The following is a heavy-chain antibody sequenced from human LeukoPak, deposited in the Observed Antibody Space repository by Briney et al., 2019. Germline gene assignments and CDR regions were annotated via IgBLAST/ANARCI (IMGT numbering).Heavy chain of an antibody. V-gene: IGHV4-59*01. CDR2: INYSGST. CDR3: ARAYDSSGYYDQSLDY. J-gene: IGHJ4*02. D-gene: IGHD3-22*01. CDR1: GGSISSYY. Sequence: SETLSLTCTVSGGSISSYYWSWIRQPPGKGLEWIGYINYSGSTNYNPSLKSRVTISVDTSKNQFSLKLSSVTAADTAVYYCARAYDSSGYYDQSLDYWGQGTLVTVSS.